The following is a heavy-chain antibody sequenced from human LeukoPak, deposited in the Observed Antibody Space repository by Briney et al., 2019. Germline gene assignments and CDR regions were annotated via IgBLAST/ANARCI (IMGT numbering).Heavy chain of an antibody. V-gene: IGHV3-9*01. D-gene: IGHD6-19*01. J-gene: IGHJ6*02. CDR2: ISWNSGSI. CDR1: GFTFVDYA. Sequence: GGSLRLSCAASGFTFVDYAMHWVRQAPGKGLEWVSGISWNSGSIGYADSVKGRFTISRDNAKNSLYLQMNSLRAEDTALYYCAKDFKAVAGGMDVWGQGTTVTVSS. CDR3: AKDFKAVAGGMDV.